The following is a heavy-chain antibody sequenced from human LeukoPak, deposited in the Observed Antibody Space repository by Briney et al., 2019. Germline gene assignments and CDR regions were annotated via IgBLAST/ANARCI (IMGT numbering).Heavy chain of an antibody. Sequence: PGGSLRLSCASSGFTFSNYAMSWVRQTPGKGLEWVSAISGSGGSTNYADSVRGRFTISRDNSKNSLYLQMNNLRVEDTAVYYCVRGSTDYWGQGTLVTVSS. V-gene: IGHV3-23*01. CDR1: GFTFSNYA. CDR3: VRGSTDY. CDR2: ISGSGGST. J-gene: IGHJ4*02.